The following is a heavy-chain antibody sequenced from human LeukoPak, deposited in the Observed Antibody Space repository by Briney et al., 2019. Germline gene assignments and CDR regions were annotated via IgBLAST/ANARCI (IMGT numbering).Heavy chain of an antibody. CDR2: IYTSGST. CDR3: ASSALSYSSGWYGVENWFDP. J-gene: IGHJ5*02. Sequence: SQTLSLTCTVSGGSISSGSYYWSWIRQPAGKGLEWIGRIYTSGSTNYNPSLKSRVTISIDTSKNQFSLKLSSVTAADTAVYHCASSALSYSSGWYGVENWFDPWGQGTLVTVSS. V-gene: IGHV4-61*02. CDR1: GGSISSGSYY. D-gene: IGHD6-19*01.